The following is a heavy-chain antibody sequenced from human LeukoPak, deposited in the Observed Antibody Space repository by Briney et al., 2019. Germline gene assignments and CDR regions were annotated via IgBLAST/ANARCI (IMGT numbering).Heavy chain of an antibody. CDR2: ISSSSSYI. J-gene: IGHJ6*02. CDR3: ARDWGYYYYYGMDV. V-gene: IGHV3-21*01. CDR1: GFTFSSYS. Sequence: GGSLRLSCAASGFTFSSYSMNWVRQAPGKGLEWVSSISSSSSYIYYADSVKGRFTISRDNAKDSLYLQMNSLRAEDTAVYYCARDWGYYYYYGMDVWGQGTTVTVSS. D-gene: IGHD3-16*01.